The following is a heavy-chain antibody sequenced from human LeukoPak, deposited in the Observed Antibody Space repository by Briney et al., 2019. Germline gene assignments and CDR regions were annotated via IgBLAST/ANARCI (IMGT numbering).Heavy chain of an antibody. V-gene: IGHV3-74*01. J-gene: IGHJ4*02. CDR1: GFTLSSYW. CDR3: ARLTVTATGEQTNY. D-gene: IGHD2-21*02. CDR2: INGDGSTT. Sequence: GGSLRLSCAASGFTLSSYWMHWVRQAPGKGLVWVSRINGDGSTTSYADSVRGRFTISRGTAKNTLYLQMSSLRDEDTAVYYCARLTVTATGEQTNYWGQGTLVTVSS.